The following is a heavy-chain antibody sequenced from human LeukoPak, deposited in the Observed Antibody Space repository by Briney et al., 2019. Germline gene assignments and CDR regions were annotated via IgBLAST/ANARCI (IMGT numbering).Heavy chain of an antibody. J-gene: IGHJ4*02. CDR3: AATYYYDGSGDY. CDR2: ISSTGSNI. D-gene: IGHD3-22*01. CDR1: GFTFSDYY. Sequence: GGSLRLSCAASGFTFSDYYMNWVRQAPGKGLEWVSYISSTGSNIYYADSVKGRFTISRDNAKNSLYLLMNSLRTEDTAVYYCAATYYYDGSGDYWGQGTLVTVSS. V-gene: IGHV3-11*04.